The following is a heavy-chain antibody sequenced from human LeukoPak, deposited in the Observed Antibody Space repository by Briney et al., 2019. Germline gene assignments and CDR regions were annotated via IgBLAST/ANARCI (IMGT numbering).Heavy chain of an antibody. J-gene: IGHJ2*01. CDR2: ISYDGSNK. V-gene: IGHV3-30-3*01. CDR1: GFTFSSYA. D-gene: IGHD1-26*01. CDR3: AREGGSYWYFDL. Sequence: GRSLRLSCAASGFTFSSYAMHWVRQAPGKGLEWVAVISYDGSNKYYADSVKGRFTISRDNSKNTLYLQMNSLGAEDTAVYYCAREGGSYWYFDLWGRGTLVTVSS.